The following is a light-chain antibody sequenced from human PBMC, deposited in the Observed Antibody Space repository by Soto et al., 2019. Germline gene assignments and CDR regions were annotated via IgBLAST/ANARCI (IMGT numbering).Light chain of an antibody. V-gene: IGLV2-14*01. Sequence: HSALTQPASVSGSPVQSIAISCTGTSSDVGGYNYVSWYQQHPGKAPKLMVYDVSNRPSGVSNRFSGSKSGNTASLTISGLQAEDEADYYCSSYTSSSTYVFGTGTKVTVL. CDR1: SSDVGGYNY. CDR2: DVS. J-gene: IGLJ1*01. CDR3: SSYTSSSTYV.